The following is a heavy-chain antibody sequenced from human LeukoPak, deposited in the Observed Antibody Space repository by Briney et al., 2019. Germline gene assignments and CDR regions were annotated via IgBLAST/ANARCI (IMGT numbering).Heavy chain of an antibody. J-gene: IGHJ4*02. CDR3: ARAKVYFDWLLPDY. D-gene: IGHD3-9*01. CDR2: INSDGSST. CDR1: GFTFSSYW. Sequence: GGSLRLSCAASGFTFSSYWRHWVRQAPGKGLVGVSRINSDGSSTSYADSVKGRFTISRDNAKNTLYLQMNSLRAEDTAVYYCARAKVYFDWLLPDYWGQGTLVTVSS. V-gene: IGHV3-74*01.